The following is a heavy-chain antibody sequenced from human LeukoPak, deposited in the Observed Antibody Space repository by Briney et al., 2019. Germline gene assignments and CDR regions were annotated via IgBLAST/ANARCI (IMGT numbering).Heavy chain of an antibody. CDR2: IYPDESNI. D-gene: IGHD2-21*01. J-gene: IGHJ4*02. Sequence: GESLKISCKGSGYSFPTYWIAWVRQMPGKGLEWMGIIYPDESNIRYSPSFQGQVTISADKSLSTAYLQWSSLTASDTAMYYCARPPSRGYSSSFEYWGQGTLVTVSS. CDR1: GYSFPTYW. V-gene: IGHV5-51*01. CDR3: ARPPSRGYSSSFEY.